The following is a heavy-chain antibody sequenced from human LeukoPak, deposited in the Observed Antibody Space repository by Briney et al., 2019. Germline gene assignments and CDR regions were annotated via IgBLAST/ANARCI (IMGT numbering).Heavy chain of an antibody. CDR2: IYTSGST. CDR3: ARSHARWVPAAIHYYYYYMDV. Sequence: SETLSLTCTVSGGSISSYYWSWIRQPAGKGLEWIGRIYTSGSTNYNPSLKSRVTMSVDTSKNQFSLKLSSVTAADTAVYYCARSHARWVPAAIHYYYYYMDVWDKGTTVTVSS. V-gene: IGHV4-4*07. CDR1: GGSISSYY. J-gene: IGHJ6*03. D-gene: IGHD2-2*02.